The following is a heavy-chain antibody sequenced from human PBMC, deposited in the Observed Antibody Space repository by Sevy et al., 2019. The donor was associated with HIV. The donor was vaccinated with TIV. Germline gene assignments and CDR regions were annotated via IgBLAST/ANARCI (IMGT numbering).Heavy chain of an antibody. CDR3: ITYPRITTTGTGGFDP. CDR1: GFTFSDAW. J-gene: IGHJ5*02. D-gene: IGHD6-13*01. Sequence: GGSLRLSCAASGFTFSDAWMGWVRQAAGKGLECVGRIKSKSDGGTVEHAAPLKGRFTISRDDSKDTLYLQMNSLKTEDTAEYFCITYPRITTTGTGGFDPWGQGTLVTVSS. CDR2: IKSKSDGGTV. V-gene: IGHV3-15*01.